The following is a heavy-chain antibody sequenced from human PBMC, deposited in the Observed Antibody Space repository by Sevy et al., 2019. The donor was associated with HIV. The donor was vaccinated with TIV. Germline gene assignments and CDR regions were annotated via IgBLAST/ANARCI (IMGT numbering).Heavy chain of an antibody. D-gene: IGHD6-19*01. V-gene: IGHV4-39*01. Sequence: SETLSLTCTVSGASISSSGYYWGWIRQPPGKGLEWIASINYSGSTFYNPSLKSRVTISADTSKNQFSLRLSSVTAADSSIYYRAGPKLTYTNGWHYFDYWGQGTVVTVSS. CDR3: AGPKLTYTNGWHYFDY. J-gene: IGHJ4*02. CDR2: INYSGST. CDR1: GASISSSGYY.